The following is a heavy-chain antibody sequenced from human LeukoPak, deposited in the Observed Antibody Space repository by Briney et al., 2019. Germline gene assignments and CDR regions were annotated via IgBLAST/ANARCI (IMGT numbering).Heavy chain of an antibody. CDR1: GYTFTSYG. CDR2: ISAYNGNT. V-gene: IGHV1-18*01. J-gene: IGHJ4*02. D-gene: IGHD3-22*01. Sequence: ASVKVSCKASGYTFTSYGISWVRQAPGQGLEWMGWISAYNGNTNYAQKLQGRVTMTTDTSTSTAYMELRSLRSDDTAVYYCARSYRGHYYDSSGYYMRDDYWGQGTLVTVSS. CDR3: ARSYRGHYYDSSGYYMRDDY.